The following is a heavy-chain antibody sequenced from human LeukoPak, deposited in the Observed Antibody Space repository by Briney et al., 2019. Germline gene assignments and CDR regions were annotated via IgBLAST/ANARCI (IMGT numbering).Heavy chain of an antibody. V-gene: IGHV3-74*01. CDR2: IIRDGSHT. CDR3: VRDGDAYNFDY. D-gene: IGHD5-24*01. J-gene: IGHJ4*02. CDR1: GFTFTTYW. Sequence: GGSLRLSCAASGFTFTTYWMHWVRQAPGKVLVWVSRIIRDGSHTDYAGSVEGRFTISRDNARNTLYLQMNSLRAEDTAIYYCVRDGDAYNFDYWGQGTLVTVSS.